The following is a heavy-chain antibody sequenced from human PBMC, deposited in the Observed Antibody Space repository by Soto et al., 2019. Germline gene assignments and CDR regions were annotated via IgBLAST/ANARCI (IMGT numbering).Heavy chain of an antibody. V-gene: IGHV5-51*01. CDR1: GDSFVNYW. CDR3: ARQGSTGGAYFYGMDV. Sequence: VESLSTWCQESGDSFVNYWIAWVPQMPGKGLEWMGTIYPDDSDRRYSPSFQGQVTVSVDKSINTAYLQWSSLRASDTAVYYCARQGSTGGAYFYGMDVWGPGTTVTVSS. CDR2: IYPDDSDR. J-gene: IGHJ6*01. D-gene: IGHD3-16*01.